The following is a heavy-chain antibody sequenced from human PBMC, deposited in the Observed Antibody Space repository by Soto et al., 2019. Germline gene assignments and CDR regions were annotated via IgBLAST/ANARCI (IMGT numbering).Heavy chain of an antibody. CDR1: GGSIISYY. J-gene: IGHJ4*02. CDR2: IYYSGST. V-gene: IGHV4-59*08. D-gene: IGHD5-18*01. Sequence: SETLSLTCTVSGGSIISYYWSWILQPPGKGLEWIGYIYYSGSTNYNPSLKSRVTIPVDTSKNQFSLKLSSVTAADTAMYYCARRYGSCFDYWGQGTLVTVSS. CDR3: ARRYGSCFDY.